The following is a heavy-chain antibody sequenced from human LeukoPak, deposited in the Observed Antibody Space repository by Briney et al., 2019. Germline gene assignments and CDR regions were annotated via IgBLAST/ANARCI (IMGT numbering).Heavy chain of an antibody. V-gene: IGHV3-7*03. D-gene: IGHD1-26*01. CDR2: IKEDGSDQ. CDR3: ARRSYYDLDYFDY. CDR1: GFTFSSYW. Sequence: GGSLRLSCAASGFTFSSYWMSWVRHIPGKGLEWLANIKEDGSDQYYVDSVKGRFTISRDNAKNTLYLQMNSLRAEDTAVYYCARRSYYDLDYFDYWGQGTLVTVSS. J-gene: IGHJ4*02.